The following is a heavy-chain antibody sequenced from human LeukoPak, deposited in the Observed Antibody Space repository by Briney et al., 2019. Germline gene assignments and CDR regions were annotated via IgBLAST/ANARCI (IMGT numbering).Heavy chain of an antibody. Sequence: PGRSLRLSCAASEFTFSSYGMHWVRQAPGKGLEWVAVISYDGSNKYYADSVKGRFTISRDNSKNTLYLQMNSLRAEDTAVYYCALLGRYYDSSGYYYDRVFDYWGQGTLVTVSS. CDR3: ALLGRYYDSSGYYYDRVFDY. CDR2: ISYDGSNK. V-gene: IGHV3-30*03. CDR1: EFTFSSYG. J-gene: IGHJ4*02. D-gene: IGHD3-22*01.